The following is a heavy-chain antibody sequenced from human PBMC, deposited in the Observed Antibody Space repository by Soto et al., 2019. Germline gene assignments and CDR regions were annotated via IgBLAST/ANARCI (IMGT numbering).Heavy chain of an antibody. CDR3: VRVRYGSGSYRPSDAFDI. D-gene: IGHD3-10*01. Sequence: GGSLRLSCAASGFRFSTYTMKWVRQAPGKGLEWVSYISSGSSIIYYAGSVKCRFTISRDDVKNSLFLQMNSLTDGDTAVYYCVRVRYGSGSYRPSDAFDIWGPGTLVPVSS. CDR1: GFRFSTYT. CDR2: ISSGSSII. V-gene: IGHV3-48*02. J-gene: IGHJ3*02.